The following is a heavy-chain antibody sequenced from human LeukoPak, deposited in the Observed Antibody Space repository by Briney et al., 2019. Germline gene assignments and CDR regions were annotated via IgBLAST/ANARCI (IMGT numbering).Heavy chain of an antibody. CDR3: AREGPGYCSGGSCHYCYYGMTS. CDR1: GYTFTSYD. D-gene: IGHD2-15*01. V-gene: IGHV1-8*01. J-gene: IGHJ6*02. CDR2: MNPNSGNT. Sequence: ASVKVSCKASGYTFTSYDINWVRQATGQGLEWMGWMNPNSGNTGYAQKFQGRVTMTRNTSISTAYMELSSLRSEDTAVYYCAREGPGYCSGGSCHYCYYGMTSGAKGPRSPSP.